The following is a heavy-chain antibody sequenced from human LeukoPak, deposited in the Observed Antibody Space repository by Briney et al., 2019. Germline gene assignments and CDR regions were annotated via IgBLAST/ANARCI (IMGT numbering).Heavy chain of an antibody. CDR2: AYYSGST. CDR1: GGSISSYY. V-gene: IGHV4-59*01. CDR3: ARGGLAVAGRGFDP. D-gene: IGHD6-19*01. J-gene: IGHJ5*02. Sequence: PSETLSLTCTVSGGSISSYYWSWIRQPPGKGLEWIGFAYYSGSTDYNPSLKSRVTISVDTSKNQFSLRLSSVTAADTAVYYCARGGLAVAGRGFDPWGQGALVTVSS.